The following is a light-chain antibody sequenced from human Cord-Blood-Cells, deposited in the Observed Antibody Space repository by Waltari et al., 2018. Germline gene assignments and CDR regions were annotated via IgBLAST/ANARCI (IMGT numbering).Light chain of an antibody. CDR2: GAT. CDR1: QSVSSN. V-gene: IGKV3-15*01. Sequence: IVMTQSPATRSVSPGERATFSCRASQSVSSNLAWYQQQPAHAPRLLIYGATTSATGSPARFSGSGSWTEFTLTISSLQSEDFAVYYCQQYNNWSWTFGQGTKVEIK. J-gene: IGKJ1*01. CDR3: QQYNNWSWT.